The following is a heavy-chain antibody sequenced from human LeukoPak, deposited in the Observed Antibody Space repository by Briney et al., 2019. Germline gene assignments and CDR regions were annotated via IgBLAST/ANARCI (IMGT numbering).Heavy chain of an antibody. CDR2: IKQDGSEK. CDR3: ARFGQERRVASYFDY. J-gene: IGHJ4*02. CDR1: GFTFSSYW. Sequence: GGSLRLSCAASGFTFSSYWMSWVRQAPGKGLEWVANIKQDGSEKYYVDSVKGRFTISRDNAKNSLYLQMNSLRAEDAAVYYCARFGQERRVASYFDYWGQGTLVTVSS. V-gene: IGHV3-7*01. D-gene: IGHD1-1*01.